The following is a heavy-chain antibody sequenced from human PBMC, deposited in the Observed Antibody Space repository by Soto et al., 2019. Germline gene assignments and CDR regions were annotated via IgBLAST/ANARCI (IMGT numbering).Heavy chain of an antibody. Sequence: QVHLGQSGAEVKKPGSSVKVSCTASGGTFGSYTVTWVRQAPGQGLEWMGEIIPMVGTASYAQKFQGRVTRTADKSTTTAHMELSSRSSDATAVYFCTRQRAMTAHFYSGVDVLGPGTAVTVSS. CDR2: IIPMVGTA. D-gene: IGHD5-18*01. CDR3: TRQRAMTAHFYSGVDV. J-gene: IGHJ6*01. CDR1: GGTFGSYT. V-gene: IGHV1-69*06.